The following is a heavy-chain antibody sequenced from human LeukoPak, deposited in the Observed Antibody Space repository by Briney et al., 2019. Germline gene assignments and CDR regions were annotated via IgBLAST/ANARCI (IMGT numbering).Heavy chain of an antibody. Sequence: GASVKVSCKASGYTFTSYGISWVRQAPGQGLEWMGWISAYNGNTNYAQKLQGRVTMTTDTSTSTAYMELRSLRSDDTAVYYCARDSPSMKQWLVIDYWGQGTLVTVSS. J-gene: IGHJ4*02. CDR2: ISAYNGNT. CDR1: GYTFTSYG. D-gene: IGHD6-19*01. V-gene: IGHV1-18*01. CDR3: ARDSPSMKQWLVIDY.